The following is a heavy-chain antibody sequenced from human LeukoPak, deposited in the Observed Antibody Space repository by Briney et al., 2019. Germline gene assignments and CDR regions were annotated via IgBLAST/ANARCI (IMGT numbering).Heavy chain of an antibody. V-gene: IGHV1-18*01. CDR2: ISAYNGNT. CDR3: ARAVGVVVPAAIGY. Sequence: GASVKVSCKASGYTFTSYGISWVRQAPGQGLEWMGWISAYNGNTNYAQKLQGRVTMTTDTSTSTAYMELRSLRSDDTAVYYCARAVGVVVPAAIGYWGQGTLVTVSS. J-gene: IGHJ4*02. CDR1: GYTFTSYG. D-gene: IGHD2-2*01.